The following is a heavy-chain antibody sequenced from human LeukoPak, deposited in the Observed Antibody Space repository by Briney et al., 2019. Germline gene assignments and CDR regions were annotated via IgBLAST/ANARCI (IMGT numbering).Heavy chain of an antibody. CDR1: GGSISSYY. J-gene: IGHJ4*02. CDR3: ARECGSWYLDY. Sequence: SETLSLTCTVSGGSISSYYWSWIRQPPGKGLEWIGYIYYSGSTNYNPSLKSRVTISVDTSKNQFSLKLSSVTAADTAVYYCARECGSWYLDYWGQGTLVTVSS. D-gene: IGHD2-15*01. CDR2: IYYSGST. V-gene: IGHV4-59*01.